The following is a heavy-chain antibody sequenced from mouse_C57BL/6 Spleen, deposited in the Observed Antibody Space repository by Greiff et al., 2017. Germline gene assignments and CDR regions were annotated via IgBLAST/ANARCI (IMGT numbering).Heavy chain of an antibody. V-gene: IGHV2-6-1*01. J-gene: IGHJ4*01. Sequence: VQRVESGPGLVAPSQSLSITCTVSGFSLTSYGVHWVRQPPGKGLEWLVVIWSDGSTTYNSALKSRLSISKDNSKSQVFLKMNSLQTDDTAMYYCARHNDGSGGAMDYWGQGTSVTVSS. CDR2: IWSDGST. D-gene: IGHD1-1*01. CDR3: ARHNDGSGGAMDY. CDR1: GFSLTSYG.